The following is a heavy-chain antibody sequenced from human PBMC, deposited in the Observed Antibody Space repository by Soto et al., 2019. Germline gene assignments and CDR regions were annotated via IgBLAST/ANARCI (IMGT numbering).Heavy chain of an antibody. Sequence: QITLRESGPTLVKPTQTLTLTCTFSGISLSTIGVGVGWIRQPPGKALELLALIYWDDDKRYSPDLKSRLTTNKDTTKIQVVLTRTNMDPVDTASYYCAHSTDLLTTVTPFDYWGQGTLVTVSS. D-gene: IGHD4-17*01. CDR3: AHSTDLLTTVTPFDY. CDR1: GISLSTIGVG. V-gene: IGHV2-5*02. J-gene: IGHJ4*02. CDR2: IYWDDDK.